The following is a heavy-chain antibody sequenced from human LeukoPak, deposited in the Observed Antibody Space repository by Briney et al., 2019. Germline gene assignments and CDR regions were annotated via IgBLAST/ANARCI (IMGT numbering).Heavy chain of an antibody. V-gene: IGHV3-23*01. D-gene: IGHD6-19*01. CDR3: ARRSGIAVAGAFDY. J-gene: IGHJ4*02. Sequence: QPGGTLRLSCAASGFTFSSYGMSWVRQAPGKGLEWVSGISGSGDSTYYADSVKGRFTISRDNSKNTLYLQMNSLRAEDTAVYYCARRSGIAVAGAFDYWGQGTLVTVSS. CDR1: GFTFSSYG. CDR2: ISGSGDST.